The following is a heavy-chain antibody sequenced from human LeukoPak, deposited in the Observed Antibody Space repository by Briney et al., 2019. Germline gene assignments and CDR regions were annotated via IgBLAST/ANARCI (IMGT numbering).Heavy chain of an antibody. V-gene: IGHV3-20*01. CDR3: ARDLEARGYSGYGWYYYMDV. Sequence: GGSLRLSCAASGFTFSSYTMNWVRQAPGKGLEWVSGINWNGDSTGYADSVKGRFTISRDNAKNSLYLQMNSLRAEDTALYHCARDLEARGYSGYGWYYYMDVWGKGTTVTVSS. J-gene: IGHJ6*03. CDR1: GFTFSSYT. CDR2: INWNGDST. D-gene: IGHD5-12*01.